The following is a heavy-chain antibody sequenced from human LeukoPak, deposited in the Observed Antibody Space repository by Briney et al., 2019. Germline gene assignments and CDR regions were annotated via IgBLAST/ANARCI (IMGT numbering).Heavy chain of an antibody. D-gene: IGHD2-8*01. CDR2: IHHSGDT. J-gene: IGHJ4*02. V-gene: IGHV4-59*02. CDR1: GVSVISSY. Sequence: SETLSLTCTVSGVSVISSYWSWVRQPPGKGLEYIGFIHHSGDTKYNPSLKSRVTMSVDTSKSQFSLRLSSVTAADSAVYYCAKHNGVSYLDYWAQGTLVTVSS. CDR3: AKHNGVSYLDY.